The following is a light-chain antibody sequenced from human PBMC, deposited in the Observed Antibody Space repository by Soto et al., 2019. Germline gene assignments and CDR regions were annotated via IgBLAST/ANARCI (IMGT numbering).Light chain of an antibody. Sequence: DIQMTQSPSAVSASVGDRVTITCRTSQDITSYLVWFQQKPGKVPERLIYGATNLQSGVPSRFSGSGSGTEFTLTISSLQPEDFATYSCQQSYSTTWTFGQGTKVEIK. CDR1: QDITSY. J-gene: IGKJ1*01. CDR3: QQSYSTTWT. CDR2: GAT. V-gene: IGKV1-17*03.